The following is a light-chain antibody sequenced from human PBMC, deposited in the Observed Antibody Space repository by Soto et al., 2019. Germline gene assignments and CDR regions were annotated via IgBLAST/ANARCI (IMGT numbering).Light chain of an antibody. CDR2: GAS. J-gene: IGKJ1*01. Sequence: EIVLTQSPGTLSFSPGERATLSCRASQSVSSSYLAWYQQKPGQAPRLLIYGASIRATGIPDRFIGRGSGTDFTLTISRLEPEDFAVYYGQQFGGSPRTFGQGTRVEIK. CDR3: QQFGGSPRT. CDR1: QSVSSSY. V-gene: IGKV3-20*01.